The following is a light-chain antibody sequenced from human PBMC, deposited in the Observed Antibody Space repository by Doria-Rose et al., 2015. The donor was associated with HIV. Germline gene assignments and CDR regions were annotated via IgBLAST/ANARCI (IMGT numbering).Light chain of an antibody. CDR3: LLYYGGTQGV. Sequence: TVTVTCASSTGAVTSVYYPNWFQQKPGQPPRTLIYSTSYKHSWTPARFSGSLLGGKAALTLTGVQPEDEAEYYCLLYYGGTQGVFGGGTKLTVL. CDR2: STS. V-gene: IGLV7-43*01. J-gene: IGLJ3*02. CDR1: TGAVTSVYY.